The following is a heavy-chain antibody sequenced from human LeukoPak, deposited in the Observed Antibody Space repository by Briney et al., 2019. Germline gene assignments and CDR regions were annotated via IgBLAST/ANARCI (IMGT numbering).Heavy chain of an antibody. CDR2: IWYDGSNK. D-gene: IGHD5-18*01. J-gene: IGHJ6*02. CDR1: GFTFSSYG. CDR3: ARTRQLRSQYYCYYYGMDV. V-gene: IGHV3-33*01. Sequence: GGSLRLSCAASGFTFSSYGMHWVRQAPGKGLEWVAVIWYDGSNKYYADSVKGRFTISRDNSKNTLYLQMNSLRAEDTAVYYCARTRQLRSQYYCYYYGMDVWGQGTTVTVSS.